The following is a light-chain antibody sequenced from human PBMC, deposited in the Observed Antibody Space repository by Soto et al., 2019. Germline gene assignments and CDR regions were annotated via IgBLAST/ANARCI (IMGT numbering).Light chain of an antibody. CDR1: QDISNF. J-gene: IGKJ3*01. Sequence: DIQMTQSPSSLSASVGDRVTITCQASQDISNFLNWYQQKPGTAPKLLIYDASNLETGDPSRFSGRGSGTDYTFTISRLQHEDIATYYCLQYDNLPPFTFGPKPKVDIK. V-gene: IGKV1-33*01. CDR2: DAS. CDR3: LQYDNLPPFT.